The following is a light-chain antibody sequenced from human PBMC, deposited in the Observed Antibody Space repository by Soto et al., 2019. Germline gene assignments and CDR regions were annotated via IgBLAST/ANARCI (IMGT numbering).Light chain of an antibody. V-gene: IGKV1-9*01. J-gene: IGKJ2*03. CDR1: QGIRSS. CDR3: QQYYSTPYS. CDR2: TAS. Sequence: IQLTQSPSSLSASVGDSVTITCRASQGIRSSLAWYQQKPGIAPKLLIYTASTLQSGVPSRFSGSGSGTDFTLTISNLQAEDVATYYCQQYYSTPYSFGQGTKLEIK.